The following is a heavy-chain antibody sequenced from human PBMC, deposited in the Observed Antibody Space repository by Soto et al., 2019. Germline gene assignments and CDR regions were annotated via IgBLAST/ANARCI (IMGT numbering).Heavy chain of an antibody. J-gene: IGHJ4*02. D-gene: IGHD3-10*01. CDR1: GGSFSGYY. CDR3: ARGKVLLWFGSSEPYFDY. V-gene: IGHV4-34*01. Sequence: SETLSLTCAVYGGSFSGYYWSWIRQPPGKGLEWIGEINHSGSTNYNPSLKSRVTISVDTSKNQFSLKLSSVTAADTAVYYCARGKVLLWFGSSEPYFDYWGQGTLVTVSS. CDR2: INHSGST.